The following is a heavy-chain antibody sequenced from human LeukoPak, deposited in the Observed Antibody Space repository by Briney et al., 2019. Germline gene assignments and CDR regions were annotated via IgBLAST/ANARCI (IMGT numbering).Heavy chain of an antibody. J-gene: IGHJ5*02. V-gene: IGHV4-39*01. CDR1: GGSISSSSYY. Sequence: PSETLSLTCTVSGGSISSSSYYWGWIRQPPGKGLEWIGSIYYSGSTNYNPSLKSRVTISVDTSKNQFSLKLSSVTAADTAVYYCARHSLGITMVRGVIITNFRNNWFDPWGQGTLVTVSS. D-gene: IGHD3-10*01. CDR2: IYYSGST. CDR3: ARHSLGITMVRGVIITNFRNNWFDP.